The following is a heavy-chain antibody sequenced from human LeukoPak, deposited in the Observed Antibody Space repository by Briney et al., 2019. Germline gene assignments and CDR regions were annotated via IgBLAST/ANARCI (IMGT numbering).Heavy chain of an antibody. Sequence: SETLSLTCTVSGGSISSYYWSWIRQPPGKGLDWMGFISYSGSTNYNPSLKSRVTISLDTSKNQVSLKLSSVTAADTAVYYCARDRGITVAGRGYWYFDLWGRGTLVTVSS. CDR2: ISYSGST. V-gene: IGHV4-59*01. J-gene: IGHJ2*01. CDR3: ARDRGITVAGRGYWYFDL. D-gene: IGHD6-19*01. CDR1: GGSISSYY.